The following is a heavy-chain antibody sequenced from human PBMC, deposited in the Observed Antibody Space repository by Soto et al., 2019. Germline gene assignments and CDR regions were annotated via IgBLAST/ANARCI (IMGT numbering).Heavy chain of an antibody. CDR2: ISGSGTGT. J-gene: IGHJ4*02. D-gene: IGHD5-18*01. CDR1: GFTFSNYA. V-gene: IGHV3-23*01. CDR3: AKEGGGGTAMVTSYFDY. Sequence: GGSLRLSCAASGFTFSNYALSWVRQAPGKGLEWVSGISGSGTGTYYADSVKGRFTISRDNSKSTLYLHMNSLRADDTAIYYCAKEGGGGTAMVTSYFDYWGQGTLVTVSS.